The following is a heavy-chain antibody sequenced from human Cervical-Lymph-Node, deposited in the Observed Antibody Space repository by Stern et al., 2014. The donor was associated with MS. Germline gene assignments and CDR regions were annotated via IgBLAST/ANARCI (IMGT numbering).Heavy chain of an antibody. D-gene: IGHD6-19*01. Sequence: DQLVESGAEVKKPGASVKVSCKASGYTFTNYGISWVRQAPGQGLEWMGWISGYNDDTNYGEKFQGRVTMTTDTSTSTAYMELRSLRSDDTAVYYCARDPHIAVAGTGGGFDPWGQGTLVTVSS. J-gene: IGHJ5*02. CDR2: ISGYNDDT. V-gene: IGHV1-18*01. CDR3: ARDPHIAVAGTGGGFDP. CDR1: GYTFTNYG.